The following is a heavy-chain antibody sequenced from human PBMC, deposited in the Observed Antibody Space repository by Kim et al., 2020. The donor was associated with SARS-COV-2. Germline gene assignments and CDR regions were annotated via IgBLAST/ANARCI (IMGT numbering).Heavy chain of an antibody. J-gene: IGHJ4*01. CDR2: IGAAGDI. Sequence: GGSLRLSCAASGFTFSSYDMHWVRQATGKGLEWVSTIGAAGDIYYPASVKGGCTISTKNAKTSLYLQMNNLIAGDTAVYYCSRGSSYSGSWRAGVDYCG. CDR3: SRGSSYSGSWRAGVDY. V-gene: IGHV3-13*01. CDR1: GFTFSSYD. D-gene: IGHD3-10*01.